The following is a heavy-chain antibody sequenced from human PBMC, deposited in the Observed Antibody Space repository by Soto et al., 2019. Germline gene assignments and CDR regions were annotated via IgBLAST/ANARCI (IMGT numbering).Heavy chain of an antibody. CDR1: GFTFSDHY. CDR2: SGNRANSDTT. V-gene: IGHV3-72*01. CDR3: TRGYSGIDIYAFDI. D-gene: IGHD1-26*01. J-gene: IGHJ3*02. Sequence: LTCAGSGFTFSDHYMDWVRQAPGKGLEWVGRSGNRANSDTTEYGSSVKGRFTISRDDPKNSMYLQMNSLKTEDTAVYYCTRGYSGIDIYAFDIWGRGTRVTVSS.